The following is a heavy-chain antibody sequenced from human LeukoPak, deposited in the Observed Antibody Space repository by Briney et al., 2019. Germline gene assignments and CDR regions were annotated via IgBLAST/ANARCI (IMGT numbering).Heavy chain of an antibody. D-gene: IGHD5-12*01. CDR1: GFTFSSYE. CDR3: ARWAMVATTFFDY. Sequence: GGSLRLSCAASGFTFSSYEMNWVRQAPGKGLEWVSYISSSGSTIYYADSVKGRFTISRDNAKNSLYLQMNSLRAEDTAVYYCARWAMVATTFFDYWGQGTLVTVSS. CDR2: ISSSGSTI. J-gene: IGHJ4*02. V-gene: IGHV3-48*03.